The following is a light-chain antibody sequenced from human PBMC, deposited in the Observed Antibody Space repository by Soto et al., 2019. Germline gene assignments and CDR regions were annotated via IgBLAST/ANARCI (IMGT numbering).Light chain of an antibody. J-gene: IGKJ4*01. Sequence: AIQLTQSPSSLSASVGDRVTITCRASQGISSALAWYQQKPGKAPKLLIYDASSLESGVPARFSGRGSGTDFTLTISSLQPEDFATYYCQQFNRYPRTFGGGTKVEIK. V-gene: IGKV1-13*02. CDR3: QQFNRYPRT. CDR2: DAS. CDR1: QGISSA.